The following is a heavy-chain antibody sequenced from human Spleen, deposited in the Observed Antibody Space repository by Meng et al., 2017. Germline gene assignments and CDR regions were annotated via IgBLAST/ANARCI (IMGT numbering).Heavy chain of an antibody. CDR1: AGSFSGYY. CDR2: INHSGST. J-gene: IGHJ4*02. D-gene: IGHD1-26*01. V-gene: IGHV4-34*01. CDR3: ALLVVLESTTLDDY. Sequence: QVPLTQGGSGLLKPSDALSLTCAVYAGSFSGYYWSWIRQPPGKGLEWIGEINHSGSTNYNPSLKSRVTISVDTSKNQFSLKLSSVTAADTAVYYCALLVVLESTTLDDYWGQGTLVTVSS.